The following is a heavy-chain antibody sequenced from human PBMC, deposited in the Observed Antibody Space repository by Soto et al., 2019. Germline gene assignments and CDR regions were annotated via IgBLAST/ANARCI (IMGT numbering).Heavy chain of an antibody. CDR3: ARVGRGEQWLVPYWFDP. Sequence: PSETLSLTCTVSGGSVSSGSYYWSWIRQPPGKGLEWIGYIYYSGSTNYNPSLKSRVTISVDTSKNQFSLKLSSVTAADTAVYYWARVGRGEQWLVPYWFDPWGQGTLVTVSS. J-gene: IGHJ5*02. CDR2: IYYSGST. CDR1: GGSVSSGSYY. D-gene: IGHD6-19*01. V-gene: IGHV4-61*01.